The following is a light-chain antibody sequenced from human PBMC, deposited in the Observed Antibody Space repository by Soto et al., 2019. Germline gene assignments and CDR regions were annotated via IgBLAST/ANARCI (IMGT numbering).Light chain of an antibody. Sequence: EIELTQSPGTLSLSPGERATLTCRASQSVSSSYLAWYQKKPGQAPRLLIYGASSRATGIPDRFSGSGSGTYCTLTISRLQPEDLAVYYCQQYGSSFTFGPGTKVDIK. V-gene: IGKV3-20*01. CDR1: QSVSSSY. CDR3: QQYGSSFT. CDR2: GAS. J-gene: IGKJ3*01.